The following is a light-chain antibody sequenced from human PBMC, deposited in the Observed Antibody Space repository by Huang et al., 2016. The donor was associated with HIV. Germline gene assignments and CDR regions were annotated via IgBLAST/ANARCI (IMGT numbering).Light chain of an antibody. V-gene: IGKV1-39*01. Sequence: DIQTTQSPSSLSASVGDRVTITCRASQSINGYLKWYQQKPEKAPKLLIYAASSLQSVLPSRFSGSGSGTYFTLTISSLQPEDFATYCCQQVYSTPWTFGQGTKVEIK. J-gene: IGKJ1*01. CDR2: AAS. CDR1: QSINGY. CDR3: QQVYSTPWT.